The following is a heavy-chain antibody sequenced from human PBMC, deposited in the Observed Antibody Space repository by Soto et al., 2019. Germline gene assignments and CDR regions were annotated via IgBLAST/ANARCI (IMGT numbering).Heavy chain of an antibody. V-gene: IGHV1-8*01. CDR3: ARVHIAAAGTRYYYGMDV. CDR2: MNPNSGNT. D-gene: IGHD6-13*01. Sequence: GASVKVSCKASGYTFTSYDINWVRQATGQGLEWMGWMNPNSGNTGYAQKFQGRVTMTRNTSISTAYMELSSLRSEDTAVYYCARVHIAAAGTRYYYGMDVWGQGTTVTV. J-gene: IGHJ6*02. CDR1: GYTFTSYD.